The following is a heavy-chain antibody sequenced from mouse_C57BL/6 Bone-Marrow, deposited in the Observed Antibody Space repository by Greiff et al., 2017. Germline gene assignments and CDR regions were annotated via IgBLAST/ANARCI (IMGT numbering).Heavy chain of an antibody. Sequence: VQLQQSGPGLVQPSQSLSITCTVSGFSLTSYGVHWVRQPPGKGLEWLGEIWSGGSTDYNAAFISRLSISKDNSTSHIFFEMNSPQTDDTAIYYCAKNGRESAMHHGGQGPSVTVPS. CDR2: IWSGGST. J-gene: IGHJ4*01. CDR1: GFSLTSYG. D-gene: IGHD4-1*01. CDR3: AKNGRESAMHH. V-gene: IGHV2-4*01.